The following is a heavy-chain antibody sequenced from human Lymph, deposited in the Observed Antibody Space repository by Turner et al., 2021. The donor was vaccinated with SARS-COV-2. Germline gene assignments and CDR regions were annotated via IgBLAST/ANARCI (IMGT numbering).Heavy chain of an antibody. J-gene: IGHJ6*02. Sequence: QVQLVQSGAEVKKPGASVMVSCNASGYTFTSYGISWVRQAPGQGLEWMGWISMYNCNTNYAQKLQGRVTMTTDTSTSTAYMELRSLRSDDTAVYYCAVAGMNYDLLWKTYYNDGMDVWGQGTTVTVSS. D-gene: IGHD6-19*01. V-gene: IGHV1-18*01. CDR3: AVAGMNYDLLWKTYYNDGMDV. CDR2: ISMYNCNT. CDR1: GYTFTSYG.